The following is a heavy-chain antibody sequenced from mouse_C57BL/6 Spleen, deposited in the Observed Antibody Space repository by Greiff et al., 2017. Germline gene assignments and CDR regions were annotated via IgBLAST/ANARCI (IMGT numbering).Heavy chain of an antibody. CDR3: AVTTVVATGYFDV. Sequence: VQLQQSGAELARPGASVKLSCKASGYTFTSYGISWVKQRPGQGLEWIGEIYPRSGNTYYNEKFKGKATLTADKSSSTAYMELRSLTSEDSAVYFCAVTTVVATGYFDVWGTGTTVTVSS. V-gene: IGHV1-81*01. CDR2: IYPRSGNT. D-gene: IGHD1-1*01. J-gene: IGHJ1*03. CDR1: GYTFTSYG.